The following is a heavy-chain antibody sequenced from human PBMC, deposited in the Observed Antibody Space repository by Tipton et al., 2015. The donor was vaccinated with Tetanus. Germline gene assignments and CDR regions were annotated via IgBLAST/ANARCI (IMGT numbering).Heavy chain of an antibody. J-gene: IGHJ4*02. V-gene: IGHV5-51*01. D-gene: IGHD2-8*01. CDR2: IYPGDSDT. Sequence: QLVQSGGEVKKPGESLKISCKGSGYIFNNYWIGWVRQKPGKGLEWMGIIYPGDSDTRYSPSFQGQVAISVDKSINTAYLQWSSLKASDTSMFYCARAHCTDGVCNFDFWGQGALVTIAS. CDR1: GYIFNNYW. CDR3: ARAHCTDGVCNFDF.